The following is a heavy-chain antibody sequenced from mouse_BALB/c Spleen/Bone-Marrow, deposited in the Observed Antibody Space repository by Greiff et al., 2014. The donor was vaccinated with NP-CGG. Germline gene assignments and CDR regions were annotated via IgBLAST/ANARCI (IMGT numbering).Heavy chain of an antibody. V-gene: IGHV14-3*02. CDR2: IDPAKGNT. CDR1: GFNIKDTH. D-gene: IGHD1-1*01. CDR3: PRDYGSTAWFAY. J-gene: IGHJ3*01. Sequence: EVQLVESGAEVVKPGASVKLSCTASGFNIKDTHIHWVKQRPEQGLEWIGMIDPAKGNTKYDPKFQGKATITSDTSSNTAYLQLSSLTSEDTAVYYCPRDYGSTAWFAYWGQGTLVTVSA.